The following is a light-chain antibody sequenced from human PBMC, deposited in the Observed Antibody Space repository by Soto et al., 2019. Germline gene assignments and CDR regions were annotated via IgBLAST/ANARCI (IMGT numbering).Light chain of an antibody. CDR3: SSYTSSSTPLV. J-gene: IGLJ1*01. CDR2: DVS. Sequence: QSDLTKPASVSGSPGQSIAISCTGTSSDVGGYNYVSWYQQHPGKAPKLMIYDVSNRPSGVSNRFSGSKSGNTASLTISGLQAEDEADYYCSSYTSSSTPLVFGTGTKVTVL. V-gene: IGLV2-14*01. CDR1: SSDVGGYNY.